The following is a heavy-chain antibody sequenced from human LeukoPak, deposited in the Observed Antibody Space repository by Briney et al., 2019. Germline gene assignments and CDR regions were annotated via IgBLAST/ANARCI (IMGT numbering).Heavy chain of an antibody. J-gene: IGHJ4*02. CDR2: ISGSGSTI. Sequence: GGSLRLSCAASGFTFSTYAMSWIRQAPGKGLEWVSYISGSGSTIYYADSVKGRFTISRDNAKNSLSLQMNSLRAEDTAVYFCARYYYDSSGYYYFDYWGQGTLVTVSS. CDR1: GFTFSTYA. CDR3: ARYYYDSSGYYYFDY. D-gene: IGHD3-22*01. V-gene: IGHV3-11*01.